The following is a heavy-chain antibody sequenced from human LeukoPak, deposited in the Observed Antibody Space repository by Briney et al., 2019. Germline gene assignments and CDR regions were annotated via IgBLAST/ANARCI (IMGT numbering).Heavy chain of an antibody. CDR1: GYTLTELS. J-gene: IGHJ6*03. Sequence: ASVKVSCKVSGYTLTELSMHWVRQAPGKGLEWMGGFDPEDGETIYAQKFQGRVTMTEGTSTDTAYMELSSLRSEDTAVYYCARGVDCSSTSCYYYYMDVWGKGTTVTVSS. CDR3: ARGVDCSSTSCYYYYMDV. D-gene: IGHD2-2*01. V-gene: IGHV1-24*01. CDR2: FDPEDGET.